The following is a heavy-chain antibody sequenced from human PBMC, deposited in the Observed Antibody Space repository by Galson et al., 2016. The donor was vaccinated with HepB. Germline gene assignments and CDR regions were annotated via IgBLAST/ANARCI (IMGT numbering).Heavy chain of an antibody. CDR3: VRDLGGYFDS. V-gene: IGHV3-64D*06. J-gene: IGHJ4*02. Sequence: SLRLSCAASGFMFNAYAMHWVRQAPGKGLEYVASLEGNGGRTQMANSVKGRFTISRDNSKNTVYLQMTSLTTEDTALYLCVRDLGGYFDSWGQGTLVTVSS. CDR1: GFMFNAYA. CDR2: LEGNGGRT.